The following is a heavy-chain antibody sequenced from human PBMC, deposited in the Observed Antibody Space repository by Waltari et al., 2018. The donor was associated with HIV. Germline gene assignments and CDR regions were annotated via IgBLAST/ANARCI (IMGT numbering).Heavy chain of an antibody. Sequence: QVQLQESGPGLVKPSQTLSLTCTVSGGSISRGGYYWSWIHKHPGKGLEWIGYIYYSGSTYYNPSLKSRVTISVDTSKNQFSLKLSSVTAADTAVYYCARGPSRYYYDSSGYGYFDYWGQGTLVTVSS. J-gene: IGHJ4*02. D-gene: IGHD3-22*01. CDR1: GGSISRGGYY. CDR3: ARGPSRYYYDSSGYGYFDY. CDR2: IYYSGST. V-gene: IGHV4-31*03.